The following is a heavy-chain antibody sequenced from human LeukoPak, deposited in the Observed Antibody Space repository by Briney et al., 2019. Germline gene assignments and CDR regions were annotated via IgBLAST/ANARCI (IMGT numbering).Heavy chain of an antibody. V-gene: IGHV3-48*01. CDR3: ARDSGGGGSYLDY. D-gene: IGHD3-16*01. CDR1: GFTFSSYS. J-gene: IGHJ4*02. Sequence: PGGSLRLSCAASGFTFSSYSVNWVRQAPGKGLEWVSYISVGSSTIYYADSVKGRFTISRDNAKNSLYLQMNSLRAEDTAVYYCARDSGGGGSYLDYRGQGTLVTVSS. CDR2: ISVGSSTI.